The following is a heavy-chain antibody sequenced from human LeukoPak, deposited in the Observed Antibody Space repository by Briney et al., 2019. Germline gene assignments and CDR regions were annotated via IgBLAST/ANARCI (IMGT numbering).Heavy chain of an antibody. CDR2: IYYSGST. V-gene: IGHV4-39*01. Sequence: SETLSLTCTVSGASISSSSYYWGWIRQPPGKGLEWIGSIYYSGSTYYNPSLKSRVTISVDTSKNQFSLQLSSVTAADTAVYYCARLNYYGSGSYYMDVWGKGTTVTVSS. CDR3: ARLNYYGSGSYYMDV. J-gene: IGHJ6*03. D-gene: IGHD3-10*01. CDR1: GASISSSSYY.